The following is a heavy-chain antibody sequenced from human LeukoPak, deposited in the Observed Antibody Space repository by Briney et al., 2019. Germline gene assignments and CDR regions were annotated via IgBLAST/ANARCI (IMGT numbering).Heavy chain of an antibody. D-gene: IGHD6-13*01. J-gene: IGHJ4*02. CDR1: GTSFSGYY. CDR3: AIPPTGYSSGWYVY. CDR2: ISHSGST. Sequence: SETLSLTCAVDGTSFSGYYWSWICQPPGKGLEWIGEISHSGSTTYNPSLKSRVTISVDTSKKQFSLKLTSVTAADTAVYYCAIPPTGYSSGWYVYWGQGTLVTVSS. V-gene: IGHV4-34*01.